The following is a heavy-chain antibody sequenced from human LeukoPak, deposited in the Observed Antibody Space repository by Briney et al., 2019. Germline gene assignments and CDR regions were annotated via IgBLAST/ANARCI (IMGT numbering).Heavy chain of an antibody. CDR2: IYYSGST. CDR1: GGSISSGGYY. D-gene: IGHD5-12*01. CDR3: AGGTRGGYDYYFDY. V-gene: IGHV4-31*03. Sequence: SQTLSLTCTVSGGSISSGGYYWSWIRQHPGKGLEWIGYIYYSGSTYYNPSLKSRVTISVDTSKNQFSLKLSSVTAADTAVYYCAGGTRGGYDYYFDYWGQGTLVTVSS. J-gene: IGHJ4*02.